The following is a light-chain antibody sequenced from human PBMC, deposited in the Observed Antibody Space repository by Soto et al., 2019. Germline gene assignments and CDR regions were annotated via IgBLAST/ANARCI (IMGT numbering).Light chain of an antibody. Sequence: DIQMTHSPSTLSASVCDSVTITSRASQNIRNWLAWYQQKPGKAPNPLIYDASSLKSGVPARFSGSGSGTEFTLTISSLQPDDFATYYCQQYNSYSRTFGQGTKVDI. J-gene: IGKJ1*01. CDR3: QQYNSYSRT. CDR2: DAS. V-gene: IGKV1-5*01. CDR1: QNIRNW.